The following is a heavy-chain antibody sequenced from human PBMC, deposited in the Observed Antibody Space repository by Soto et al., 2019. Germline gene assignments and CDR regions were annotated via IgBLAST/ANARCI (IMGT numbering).Heavy chain of an antibody. J-gene: IGHJ6*02. CDR3: AKQGSENYGMDV. CDR1: GFTFSSYG. V-gene: IGHV3-30*18. D-gene: IGHD3-10*01. Sequence: QVQLVESGGGVVQPGRSLRLSCAASGFTFSSYGMHWVRQAPGKGLEWVAVISYDGSNKYYADSVKGRFTISRDNSKNTLYLQMNSLRAEATAVYYCAKQGSENYGMDVWGQGTTVTVSS. CDR2: ISYDGSNK.